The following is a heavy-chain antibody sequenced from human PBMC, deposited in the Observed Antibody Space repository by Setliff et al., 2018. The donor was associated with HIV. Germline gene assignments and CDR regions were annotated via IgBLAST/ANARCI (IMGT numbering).Heavy chain of an antibody. J-gene: IGHJ5*02. Sequence: ASVKVSCKSSGGTFSRYTISWVRQAPGQGLEWMGIINPGGGATTYEKKFQGRVTMTRDTSTSTVYMELNNLRFDDTAVYYCVRDNWNLGSVHNWFDPWGQGTVVTVSS. CDR3: VRDNWNLGSVHNWFDP. CDR1: GGTFSRYT. D-gene: IGHD1-7*01. V-gene: IGHV1-46*01. CDR2: INPGGGAT.